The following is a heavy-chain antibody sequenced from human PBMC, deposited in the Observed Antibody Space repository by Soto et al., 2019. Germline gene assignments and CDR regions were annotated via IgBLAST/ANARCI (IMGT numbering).Heavy chain of an antibody. Sequence: GGSLRLSCEGSGFIFSNNGMHWVRQAPGKGLEWVAFMSYDGSAKFLADSVKGRFTISRDNSKSTLFLHMSSLRAEDTAMYYCAIVRVADSPLDHWDQGTMVSVSS. CDR3: AIVRVADSPLDH. V-gene: IGHV3-30*02. D-gene: IGHD3-10*02. CDR1: GFIFSNNG. J-gene: IGHJ4*02. CDR2: MSYDGSAK.